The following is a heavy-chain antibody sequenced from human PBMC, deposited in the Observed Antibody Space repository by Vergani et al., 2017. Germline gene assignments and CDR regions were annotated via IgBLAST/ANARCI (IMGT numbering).Heavy chain of an antibody. D-gene: IGHD1-1*01. J-gene: IGHJ4*02. CDR2: VYPADSDT. V-gene: IGHV5-51*01. CDR1: GYNFDIYW. CDR3: ARTEHNIWPWSFAS. Sequence: EMQLVQSGAEVRKPGESVNISCRTSGYNFDIYWIGWVRQMPGKGLEWMGIVYPADSDTRYSPSFKGQVTVSADKAINTAYLQWSSLTTSDTAMYYWARTEHNIWPWSFASWGQGTLVTVSS.